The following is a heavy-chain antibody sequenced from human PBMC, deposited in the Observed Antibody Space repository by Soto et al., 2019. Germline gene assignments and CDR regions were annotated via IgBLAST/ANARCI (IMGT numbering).Heavy chain of an antibody. CDR3: ARDKNTGLFGY. J-gene: IGHJ4*02. Sequence: SETLYLTCAVYGGSFSGYYWTWIRQPPGTGLEWIGEINHSGSTNYNPSLKSRVTISLGTSKNQFSLKLTSVTAADAAVYYYARDKNTGLFGYSGRGTLVTVSS. CDR2: INHSGST. CDR1: GGSFSGYY. V-gene: IGHV4-34*01. D-gene: IGHD2-8*02.